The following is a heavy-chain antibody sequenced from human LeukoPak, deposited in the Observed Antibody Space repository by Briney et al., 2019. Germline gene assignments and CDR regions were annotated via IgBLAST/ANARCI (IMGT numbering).Heavy chain of an antibody. CDR3: ARRGYCSSTSCPEGWFDP. V-gene: IGHV4-39*07. D-gene: IGHD2-2*01. CDR1: GGSISSSSYY. Sequence: SETLSLTCTVSGGSISSSSYYWGWIRQPPGKGLEWIGSIYYSGSTYYNPSLKSRVTISVDTSKNQFSLKLSSVTAADTAVYYCARRGYCSSTSCPEGWFDPWGQGTLVTVSS. CDR2: IYYSGST. J-gene: IGHJ5*02.